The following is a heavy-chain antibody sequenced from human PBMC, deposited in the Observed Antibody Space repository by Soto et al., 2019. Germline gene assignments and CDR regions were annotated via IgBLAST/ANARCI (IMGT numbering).Heavy chain of an antibody. D-gene: IGHD6-13*01. J-gene: IGHJ4*02. Sequence: ETLSLTCTVSGGSMIAYYWNWMRQPPGKGLQWIGYTYYSGSTTYNPSLKSRVTISVDSSKNQFSLKLDSVTPADTAVYYCARVRGTAGKRYFDYWGPGTLVTVSS. CDR2: TYYSGST. V-gene: IGHV4-59*01. CDR3: ARVRGTAGKRYFDY. CDR1: GGSMIAYY.